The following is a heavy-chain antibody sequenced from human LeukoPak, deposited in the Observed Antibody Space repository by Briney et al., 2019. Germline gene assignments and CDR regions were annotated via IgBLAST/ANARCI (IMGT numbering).Heavy chain of an antibody. Sequence: SETLSLTCTVSGGSVSSGNYYWSWIRQPPGKGLEWIGYISYSGSTNFNPSLKSRVTISVDTSKNQFSLKLSSVTAADTAVYYCARERDSSGLTYAFDIWGQGTMVTVSS. CDR1: GGSVSSGNYY. J-gene: IGHJ3*02. V-gene: IGHV4-61*01. CDR2: ISYSGST. CDR3: ARERDSSGLTYAFDI. D-gene: IGHD6-19*01.